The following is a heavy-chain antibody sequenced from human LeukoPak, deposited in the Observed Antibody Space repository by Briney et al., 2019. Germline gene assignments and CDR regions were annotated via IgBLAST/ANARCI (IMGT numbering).Heavy chain of an antibody. CDR2: ISYSEGT. Sequence: SETLSLTCTVSGGSISTYHWAWIRQPPGKGLEWIGYISYSEGTNYNPSLKSRVTISIDKSKNQFSLKLSSVTAADTAVYYCARGGGRGYSYFFDYWGQGTLVTVSS. V-gene: IGHV4-59*12. D-gene: IGHD5-18*01. CDR3: ARGGGRGYSYFFDY. J-gene: IGHJ4*02. CDR1: GGSISTYH.